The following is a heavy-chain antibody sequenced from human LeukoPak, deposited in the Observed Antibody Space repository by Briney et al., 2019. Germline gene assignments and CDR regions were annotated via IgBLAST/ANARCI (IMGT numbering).Heavy chain of an antibody. J-gene: IGHJ3*02. CDR1: GFTFSSYW. V-gene: IGHV3-7*01. CDR2: IKQDGSEK. D-gene: IGHD1-26*01. CDR3: AKISGSYPSGAFDI. Sequence: PGGSLRLSCAASGFTFSSYWMSWVRQAPGKGLEWVANIKQDGSEKYYVDSVKGRFTISRDNAKNSLYLQMNSLRAEDTAVYYCAKISGSYPSGAFDIWGQGTMVTVSS.